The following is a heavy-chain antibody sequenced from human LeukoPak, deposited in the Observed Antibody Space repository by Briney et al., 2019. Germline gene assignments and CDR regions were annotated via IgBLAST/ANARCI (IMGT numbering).Heavy chain of an antibody. D-gene: IGHD5-12*01. V-gene: IGHV4-34*01. Sequence: SETLSLTCAVYGGSSSGYYWSWIRQPPGKGLEWIGEINHSGSTNYNPSLKSRVTISVDTSKNQFSLKLSSVTAADTAVYYCARAGGYSGYGQTKYNWFDPWGQGTLVTVSS. CDR2: INHSGST. CDR1: GGSSSGYY. J-gene: IGHJ5*02. CDR3: ARAGGYSGYGQTKYNWFDP.